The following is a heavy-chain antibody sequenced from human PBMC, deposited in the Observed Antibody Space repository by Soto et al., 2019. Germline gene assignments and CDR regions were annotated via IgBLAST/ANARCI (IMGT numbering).Heavy chain of an antibody. Sequence: EVQLVESGGGLVQPGRSLRLSCVASGFTFDDYAMHWVRQAPGKGLEWVSGISWNSGSIGYADSVKGRFTISRDNAKNSLYLQMNSLRAEDTALYYCAKDMVGAIPGYYYGMDVWGQGTTVTVSS. CDR3: AKDMVGAIPGYYYGMDV. V-gene: IGHV3-9*01. D-gene: IGHD1-26*01. CDR2: ISWNSGSI. J-gene: IGHJ6*02. CDR1: GFTFDDYA.